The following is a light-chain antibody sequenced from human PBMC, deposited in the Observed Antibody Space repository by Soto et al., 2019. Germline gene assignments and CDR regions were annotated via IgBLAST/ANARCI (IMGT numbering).Light chain of an antibody. Sequence: QSVLTQPASVSGSPGQSITISCTGTSSDVGGYKYVSWYQQHPGKAPKLMIYEVSYRPSGVSNRFSGSKSGNTASLIISGLQAEDEADYYCSSYSSSSTLVIFGGGTKLTVL. CDR2: EVS. J-gene: IGLJ2*01. CDR1: SSDVGGYKY. V-gene: IGLV2-14*01. CDR3: SSYSSSSTLVI.